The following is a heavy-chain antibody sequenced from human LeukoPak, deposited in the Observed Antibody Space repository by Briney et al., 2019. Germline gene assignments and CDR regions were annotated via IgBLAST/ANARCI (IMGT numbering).Heavy chain of an antibody. Sequence: GESLKISCKGSGYSFTSYWIGWVRQMPGKGLEGMGIIYPGDSDTRYSPSFQGQVPISADKSISTAYLQWSSLKASDTAMYYCARHYQSYYDSSGYYQIDYWGQGTLVTVSS. CDR1: GYSFTSYW. V-gene: IGHV5-51*01. D-gene: IGHD3-22*01. CDR2: IYPGDSDT. CDR3: ARHYQSYYDSSGYYQIDY. J-gene: IGHJ4*02.